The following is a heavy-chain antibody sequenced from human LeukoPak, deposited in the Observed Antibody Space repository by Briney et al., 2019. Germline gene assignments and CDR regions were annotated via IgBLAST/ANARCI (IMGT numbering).Heavy chain of an antibody. D-gene: IGHD3-3*01. CDR1: GGSISSYY. CDR3: ARSGAIFGVVVIRSYFDY. Sequence: PSETLSLTCTVSGGSISSYYWSWIRQPPGKGLEWIGEINHSGSTNYNPSLKSRVTLSVNTTKNQFALKLGSVTAADTGIYYCARSGAIFGVVVIRSYFDYWGQGILVTVSS. V-gene: IGHV4-34*01. CDR2: INHSGST. J-gene: IGHJ4*02.